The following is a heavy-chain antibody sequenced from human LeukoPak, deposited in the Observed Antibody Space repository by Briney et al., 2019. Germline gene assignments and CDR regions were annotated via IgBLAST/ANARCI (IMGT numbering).Heavy chain of an antibody. Sequence: GGSLRLSCAASGFTFSDYYMSWIRQAPGKGLEWVSYISSSGSTIYYADSVKGRFTISRDNAKNSLYLQMNSLRAEGTAVYYCAREAVTPYYGMDVWGQGTTVTVSS. CDR1: GFTFSDYY. CDR3: AREAVTPYYGMDV. CDR2: ISSSGSTI. D-gene: IGHD3-10*01. V-gene: IGHV3-11*01. J-gene: IGHJ6*02.